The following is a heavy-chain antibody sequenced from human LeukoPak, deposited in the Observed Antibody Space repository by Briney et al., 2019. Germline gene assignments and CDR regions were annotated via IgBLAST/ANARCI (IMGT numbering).Heavy chain of an antibody. V-gene: IGHV4-39*07. CDR3: ARLAVNWFDP. Sequence: SETLSLTCTVSGGSISSSSYYWGWIRQPPGKGLEWIGSIYYSGSTYYNPSLKSRVTISVDTSKNQFSLKLSSVTAADTAVYYRARLAVNWFDPWGQGTLVTVSS. J-gene: IGHJ5*02. CDR1: GGSISSSSYY. D-gene: IGHD6-19*01. CDR2: IYYSGST.